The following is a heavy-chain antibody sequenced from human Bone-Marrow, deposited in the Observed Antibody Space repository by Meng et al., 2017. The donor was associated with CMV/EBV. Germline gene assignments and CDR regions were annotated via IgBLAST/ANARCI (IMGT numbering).Heavy chain of an antibody. V-gene: IGHV3-7*01. CDR3: ARGPRFGELFD. Sequence: GGSLRLSCAASGFTFSYYWMSWVRQAPGKGLEWVANIKQDGSEKYYVDFVKGRFTISRDNAKNSLYLRINSLRAEDTAVYYCARGPRFGELFDWGQGTLVTVSS. D-gene: IGHD3-10*01. CDR2: IKQDGSEK. J-gene: IGHJ4*02. CDR1: GFTFSYYW.